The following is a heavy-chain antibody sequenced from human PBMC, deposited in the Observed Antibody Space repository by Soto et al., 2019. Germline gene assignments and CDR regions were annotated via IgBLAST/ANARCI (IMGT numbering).Heavy chain of an antibody. CDR2: INKNGGEK. V-gene: IGHV3-7*03. CDR3: AIPWDTAMVSTWNY. D-gene: IGHD5-18*01. CDR1: GFTFSSYS. Sequence: EVQLVESGGGLVQPGGSLRLSCAASGFTFSSYSMSWVRQAPGKGLEWVANINKNGGEKYYVDSVKGRFTISRDNAKNSLYLQMNSLRAEDTAVYYCAIPWDTAMVSTWNYWGQGTLVTVSS. J-gene: IGHJ4*02.